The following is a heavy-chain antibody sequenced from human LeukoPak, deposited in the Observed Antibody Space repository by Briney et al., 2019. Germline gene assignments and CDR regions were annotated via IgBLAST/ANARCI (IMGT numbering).Heavy chain of an antibody. J-gene: IGHJ4*02. CDR1: GYTFTSYY. D-gene: IGHD2-21*02. CDR3: ARDPAYCGGDCYTDY. Sequence: ASVKVSCKASGYTFTSYYMHWVRQAPGQGLEWMGLINPTGGSTGYAQKFQGRVTMTRDTSISTAYMELSRLRSDDTAVYYCARDPAYCGGDCYTDYWGQGTLVTVSS. V-gene: IGHV1-46*01. CDR2: INPTGGST.